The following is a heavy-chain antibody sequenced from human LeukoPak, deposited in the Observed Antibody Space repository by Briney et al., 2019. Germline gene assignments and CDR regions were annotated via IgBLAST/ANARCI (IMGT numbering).Heavy chain of an antibody. D-gene: IGHD5-18*01. J-gene: IGHJ4*02. CDR3: ARGEYSYGYDY. Sequence: ASVKVSCKASGYTFNTYGITWVRQAPGQGLEWMGWINPNGGGTKYVQKFQGRVTLTRDTSISTAYMELSRLRSDDTAVYYCARGEYSYGYDYWGQGTPVTVS. CDR1: GYTFNTYG. CDR2: INPNGGGT. V-gene: IGHV1-2*02.